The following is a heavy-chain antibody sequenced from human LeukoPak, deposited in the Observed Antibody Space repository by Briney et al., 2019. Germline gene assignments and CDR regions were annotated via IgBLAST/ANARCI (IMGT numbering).Heavy chain of an antibody. D-gene: IGHD6-13*01. Sequence: RESLRISCKGSGYSFTSYWISSVRQMPGKGLEWMGRIDPSDSYTNYSPSFQGHVTISADKSISTACLQWSSLKASDTAMYYCARHVGYSSSWVDYWGQGTLVTVSS. CDR1: GYSFTSYW. CDR2: IDPSDSYT. J-gene: IGHJ4*02. CDR3: ARHVGYSSSWVDY. V-gene: IGHV5-10-1*01.